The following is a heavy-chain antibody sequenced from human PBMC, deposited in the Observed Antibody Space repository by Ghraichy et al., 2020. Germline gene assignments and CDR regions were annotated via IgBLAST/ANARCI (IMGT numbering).Heavy chain of an antibody. D-gene: IGHD2-8*02. CDR1: GFTFSNYV. CDR3: AKAWGNCSGGVCPSYNWFDP. J-gene: IGHJ5*02. CDR2: ISASGGGT. Sequence: GGSLRLSYAASGFTFSNYVMSWVRQAPGKGLEWVSTISASGGGTYYADSVKGRFTNSRDNSKNTLYLQMNSLRADDTAVYYCAKAWGNCSGGVCPSYNWFDPWGQGTLVTVSS. V-gene: IGHV3-23*01.